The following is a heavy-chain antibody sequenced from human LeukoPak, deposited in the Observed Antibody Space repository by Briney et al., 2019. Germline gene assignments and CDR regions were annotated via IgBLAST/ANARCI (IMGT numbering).Heavy chain of an antibody. D-gene: IGHD6-19*01. V-gene: IGHV4-34*01. Sequence: SETLSLTCAVYGGSFSGYYWSWIRQPPGRGLEWIGEINHSGSTYYNPSLKSRVTISVDTSKNQFSLKLSSVTAADTAVYYCARDPIIAVTNFDYWGQGTLVTVSS. J-gene: IGHJ4*02. CDR3: ARDPIIAVTNFDY. CDR1: GGSFSGYY. CDR2: INHSGST.